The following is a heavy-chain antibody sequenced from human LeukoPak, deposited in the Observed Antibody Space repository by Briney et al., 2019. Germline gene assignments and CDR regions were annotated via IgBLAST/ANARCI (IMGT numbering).Heavy chain of an antibody. CDR1: GFTFSDAW. J-gene: IGHJ4*02. V-gene: IGHV3-15*01. Sequence: GGSLRLSCAASGFTFSDAWMSWVRQAPGKGLEWGGRIKRKTDGGTTDYAAPVKGRFTISRDDSKNTLYLQMNSLKTEDTAVYYCATRTTVTGYYWGQGTLVTVSS. CDR3: ATRTTVTGYY. CDR2: IKRKTDGGTT. D-gene: IGHD4-17*01.